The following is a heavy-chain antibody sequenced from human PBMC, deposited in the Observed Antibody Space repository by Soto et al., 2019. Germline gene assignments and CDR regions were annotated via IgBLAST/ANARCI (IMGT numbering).Heavy chain of an antibody. CDR1: GYTFTSYY. CDR2: INPSGGST. D-gene: IGHD2-15*01. CDR3: AREGYCSGGSCYNWFDP. Sequence: ASVKVSCKASGYTFTSYYMHWVRQAPGQGLEWMGIINPSGGSTSYAQKFQGRVTITTDKSTSTAYMELSSLRSEDTAVYYCAREGYCSGGSCYNWFDPWGQGTLVTVSS. V-gene: IGHV1-46*01. J-gene: IGHJ5*02.